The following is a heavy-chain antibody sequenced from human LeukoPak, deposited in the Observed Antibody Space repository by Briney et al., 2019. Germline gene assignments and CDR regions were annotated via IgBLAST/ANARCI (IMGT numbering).Heavy chain of an antibody. CDR1: GFTFSSYW. J-gene: IGHJ4*02. CDR3: ATLKAGWELSYHFDY. Sequence: QPGGSLRLSCAASGFTFSSYWMHWVRQVLGKGLEWVSAISGSGGSTYYADSVKGRFTISRDNSKNTLYLQMNSLRAEDTAVYYCATLKAGWELSYHFDYWGQGTLVTVSS. D-gene: IGHD1-26*01. V-gene: IGHV3-23*01. CDR2: ISGSGGST.